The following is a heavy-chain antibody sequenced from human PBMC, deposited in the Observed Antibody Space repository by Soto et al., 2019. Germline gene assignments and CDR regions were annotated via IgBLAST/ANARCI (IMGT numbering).Heavy chain of an antibody. CDR1: GYTFTIYA. CDR2: INAGNGNT. CDR3: ARALGYRTNGVCFHLDY. D-gene: IGHD2-8*01. J-gene: IGHJ4*02. Sequence: ASVKVSCKASGYTFTIYAMHLVRQAPGQRLEWMGWINAGNGNTKYSQKFQGRVTITRDTSASTAYMELSSLRSEDTAVYYCARALGYRTNGVCFHLDYWGQGTRVTVSS. V-gene: IGHV1-3*01.